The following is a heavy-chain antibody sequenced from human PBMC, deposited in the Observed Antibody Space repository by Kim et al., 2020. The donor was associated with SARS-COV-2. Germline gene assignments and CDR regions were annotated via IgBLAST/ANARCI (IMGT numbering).Heavy chain of an antibody. CDR2: INHSGST. D-gene: IGHD3-9*01. CDR3: ARLSSVRYFDWLRHGAYYYGMDV. V-gene: IGHV4-34*01. Sequence: SETLSLTCAVYGGSFSGYYWSWIRQPPGKGLEWIGEINHSGSTNYNPSLKSRVTISVDTSKNQFSLKLSSVTAADTAVYYCARLSSVRYFDWLRHGAYYYGMDVWGQGTTVTVSS. CDR1: GGSFSGYY. J-gene: IGHJ6*02.